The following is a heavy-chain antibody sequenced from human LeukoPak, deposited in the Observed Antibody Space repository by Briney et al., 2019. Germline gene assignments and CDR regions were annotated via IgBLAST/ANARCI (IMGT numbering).Heavy chain of an antibody. Sequence: PSETLSLTCTVSGGSISSYYWSWIRQPPGKGLEWIGYIYYSGSTNYNPSLKSRVTISVDTSKNQFSLKLSSVTAADTAVYYCARATFTMTRNAFDIWGQGTMVTVSS. CDR2: IYYSGST. V-gene: IGHV4-59*01. J-gene: IGHJ3*02. CDR1: GGSISSYY. D-gene: IGHD3-22*01. CDR3: ARATFTMTRNAFDI.